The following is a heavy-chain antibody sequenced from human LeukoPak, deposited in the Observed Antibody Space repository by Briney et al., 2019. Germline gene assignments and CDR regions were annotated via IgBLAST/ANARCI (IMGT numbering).Heavy chain of an antibody. CDR2: IVVGSGNT. D-gene: IGHD4-17*01. CDR1: GFTFTSSA. J-gene: IGHJ4*02. Sequence: SVKVSCKASGFTFTSSAMQWVRHARGQRLEWIGWIVVGSGNTNYAQKFQERVTITRDMSTSTAYMELSSLRSEDTAVYYCAADHDYGDPRSTGYWGQGTPVTVSS. V-gene: IGHV1-58*02. CDR3: AADHDYGDPRSTGY.